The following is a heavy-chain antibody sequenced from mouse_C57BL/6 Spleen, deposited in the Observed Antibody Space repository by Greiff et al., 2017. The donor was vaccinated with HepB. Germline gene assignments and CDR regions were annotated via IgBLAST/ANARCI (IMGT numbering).Heavy chain of an antibody. D-gene: IGHD3-2*02. CDR3: ARETAQAHFDY. CDR2: INYDGSST. J-gene: IGHJ2*01. CDR1: GFTFSDYY. Sequence: EVKVEESEGGLVQPGSSMKLSCTASGFTFSDYYMAWVRQVPEKGLEWVANINYDGSSTYYLDSLKSRFIISRDNAKNILYLQMSSLKSEDTATYYCARETAQAHFDYWGQGTTLTVSS. V-gene: IGHV5-16*01.